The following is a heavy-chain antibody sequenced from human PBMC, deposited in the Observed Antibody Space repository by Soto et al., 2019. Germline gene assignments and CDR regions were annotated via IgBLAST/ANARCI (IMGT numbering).Heavy chain of an antibody. CDR3: ARGSSIAARPFDY. V-gene: IGHV4-30-4*01. J-gene: IGHJ4*02. D-gene: IGHD6-6*01. CDR2: IYNSGST. CDR1: GGSTSSGDNY. Sequence: QVQLQESGPGLVKPSQTLSLTCTVSGGSTSSGDNYWSWIRQPPGKGLAWIGYIYNSGSTYYNPSLKSRVTISVDTSKNQCSLKLSSVTAADTAVYYCARGSSIAARPFDYWGQGTLVTVSS.